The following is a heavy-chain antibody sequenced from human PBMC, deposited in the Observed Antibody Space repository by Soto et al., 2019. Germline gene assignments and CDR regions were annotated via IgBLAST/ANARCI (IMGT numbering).Heavy chain of an antibody. CDR1: GYTFTSYG. CDR2: ISAYNGNT. D-gene: IGHD1-26*01. Sequence: QVQLVQSGAEVKKPGASVKVSCKASGYTFTSYGISWVRQAPGQGLEWMGWISAYNGNTNYAQKLQGRVTMTTDTPTSTAYMERRSLRSDDTAVYYCARVRGRGSYYSYFDYWGQGTLVTVSS. V-gene: IGHV1-18*01. J-gene: IGHJ4*02. CDR3: ARVRGRGSYYSYFDY.